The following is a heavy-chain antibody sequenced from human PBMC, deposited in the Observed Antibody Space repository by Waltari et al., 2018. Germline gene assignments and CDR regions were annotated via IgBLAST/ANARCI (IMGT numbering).Heavy chain of an antibody. CDR1: GGSFSGYY. J-gene: IGHJ4*02. CDR3: ARGNGGYSD. Sequence: QVQLQQWGAGLLKPSETLSLTCGVSGGSFSGYYWGWIRQPPGKGLEWIGEVDHGVSATYHPSLKSRVTMSVDTSSNQFSLKMISVTAADTAVYYCARGNGGYSDWGPGALVAVSS. D-gene: IGHD1-26*01. V-gene: IGHV4-34*02. CDR2: VDHGVSA.